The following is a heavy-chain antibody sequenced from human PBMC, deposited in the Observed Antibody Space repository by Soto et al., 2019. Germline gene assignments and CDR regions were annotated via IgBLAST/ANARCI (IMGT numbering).Heavy chain of an antibody. CDR1: GFTFSSYG. CDR2: ISYDGSNK. J-gene: IGHJ4*02. CDR3: AQESSGYYSI. V-gene: IGHV3-30*18. D-gene: IGHD3-22*01. Sequence: PGGSLRLSCAASGFTFSSYGMHWVRQAPGKGLEWVAVISYDGSNKYYADSVKGRFTISRDNSKNTLYLQMNSLRAEDTAVYYCAQESSGYYSIWGQGTLVTVSS.